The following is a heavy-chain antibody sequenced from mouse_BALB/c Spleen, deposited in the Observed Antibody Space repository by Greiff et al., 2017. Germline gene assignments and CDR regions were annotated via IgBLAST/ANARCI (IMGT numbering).Heavy chain of an antibody. CDR1: GFNIKDYY. CDR3: ARWLLRRYFDV. J-gene: IGHJ1*01. D-gene: IGHD2-3*01. V-gene: IGHV14-1*02. Sequence: EVMLVESGAELVRPGALVKLSCKASGFNIKDYYMHWVKQRPEQGLEWIGWIDPENGNTIYDPKFQGKASITADTSSNTAYLQLSSLTSEDTAVYYCARWLLRRYFDVWGAGTTVTVSS. CDR2: IDPENGNT.